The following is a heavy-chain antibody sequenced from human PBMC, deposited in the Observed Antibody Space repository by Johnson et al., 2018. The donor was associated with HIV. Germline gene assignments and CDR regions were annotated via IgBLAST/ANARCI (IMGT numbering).Heavy chain of an antibody. CDR2: INWNGGST. J-gene: IGHJ3*01. D-gene: IGHD3-22*01. Sequence: EQLVESGGDVVRPGGSLRLSCAGSGFIFDDYGMRWVRQPPGKGLEWVSGINWNGGSTGYADSVKGRFTISRDNAKNSLYLQMNSLKTEDTAVYYCARGRRGGAWLDAFDLWGQGTMVTVSS. V-gene: IGHV3-20*04. CDR3: ARGRRGGAWLDAFDL. CDR1: GFIFDDYG.